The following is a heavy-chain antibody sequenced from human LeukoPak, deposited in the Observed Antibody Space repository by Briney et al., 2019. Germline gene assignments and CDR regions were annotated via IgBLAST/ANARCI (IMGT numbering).Heavy chain of an antibody. CDR1: GFTFSSYA. Sequence: GGSLRLSCAASGFTFSSYAMSWVRQAPGKGLEWVSAIGGSGGSTYYADSVKGRFTISRDNSKNTLYLQMNSLRAEDTAVYYCAKGRSSGWYYFDYWGQGTLVAVSS. CDR2: IGGSGGST. D-gene: IGHD6-19*01. V-gene: IGHV3-23*01. CDR3: AKGRSSGWYYFDY. J-gene: IGHJ4*02.